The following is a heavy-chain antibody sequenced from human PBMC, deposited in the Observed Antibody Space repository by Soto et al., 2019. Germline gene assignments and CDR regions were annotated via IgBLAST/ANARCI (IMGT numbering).Heavy chain of an antibody. CDR1: GFTFSSYA. J-gene: IGHJ4*02. Sequence: EVQLLESGGGLVQPGGSLRLSCAASGFTFSSYAMSWVRQAPGKGLEWVSAISGSGGSTYYADSVKGRFTISRDNSKNTLYLQMNSLRAEDTAVYYCARHYYGSGSYYDFVYWGQGPLVTVSS. D-gene: IGHD3-10*01. CDR3: ARHYYGSGSYYDFVY. CDR2: ISGSGGST. V-gene: IGHV3-23*01.